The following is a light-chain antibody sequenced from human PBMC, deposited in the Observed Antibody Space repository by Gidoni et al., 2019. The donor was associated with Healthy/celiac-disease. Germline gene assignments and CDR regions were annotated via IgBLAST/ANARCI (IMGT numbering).Light chain of an antibody. V-gene: IGKV2-28*01. CDR2: LCS. J-gene: IGKJ1*01. Sequence: DIVMTQSPLSLPVTPGEPASISCRSSQSLLHSNGYNYLDWYLQKPQQSPQLLIYLCSNRAAGVPERLSGSGSGTDFTLKISRVEAEDVGVYYCMQALQTPTFGQGTKVEIK. CDR1: QSLLHSNGYNY. CDR3: MQALQTPT.